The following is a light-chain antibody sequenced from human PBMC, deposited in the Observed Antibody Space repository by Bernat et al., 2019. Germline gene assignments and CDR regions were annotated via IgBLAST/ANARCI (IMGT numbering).Light chain of an antibody. V-gene: IGLV3-25*02. CDR1: ALPKRY. J-gene: IGLJ2*01. CDR3: QSADSSGNYVV. Sequence: SYELTQPPSMSVSPGQTARITCSGDALPKRYAYWYQQKPGQAPVLMIYKDNERFSGIPERFSGSTSGTTVTLTVSGVQAEDGADYYCQSADSSGNYVVFGGGTKLTVL. CDR2: KDN.